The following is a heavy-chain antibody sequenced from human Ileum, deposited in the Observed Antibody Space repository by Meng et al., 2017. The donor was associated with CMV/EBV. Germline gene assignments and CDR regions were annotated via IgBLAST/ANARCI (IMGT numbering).Heavy chain of an antibody. CDR3: ARAPYCGSGCHSANFQH. Sequence: AAALSQPSEPLYLTVAVDGGSFSGSSWSWIRQPPGKGLEWIGEINHSGSTTYNPSLKSRVTISVDTSKNQLSLKLSSVTAADTAVYYCARAPYCGSGCHSANFQHWGQGTLVTVSS. CDR1: GGSFSGSS. J-gene: IGHJ1*01. V-gene: IGHV4-34*01. CDR2: INHSGST. D-gene: IGHD2-21*02.